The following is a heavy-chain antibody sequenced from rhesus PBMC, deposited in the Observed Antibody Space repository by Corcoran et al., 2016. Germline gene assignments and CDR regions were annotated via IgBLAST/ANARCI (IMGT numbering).Heavy chain of an antibody. V-gene: IGHV4-165*02. Sequence: QVQLQESGPGLVKPSETLSLTCSASGGSISDDYYRSWFRQPPGKGVVWIGYIGGSSGSTYYNPSLKSRVTISTDTSKNQFSLKLTSVTAADTAVYYCARNWGYSSSYICGDWGQGVLVTVSS. CDR1: GGSISDDYY. J-gene: IGHJ4*01. CDR3: ARNWGYSSSYICGD. D-gene: IGHD6-43*01. CDR2: IGGSSGST.